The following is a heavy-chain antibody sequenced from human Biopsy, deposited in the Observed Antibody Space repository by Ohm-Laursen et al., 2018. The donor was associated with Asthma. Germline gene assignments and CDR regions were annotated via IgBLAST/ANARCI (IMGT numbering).Heavy chain of an antibody. V-gene: IGHV3-48*02. Sequence: GSLRLSCTASGFTFSSYSMNWVRQAPGKGLEWVSYISSSSSTIYYADSVKGRFTISRDNAKNSLYLQMNSLRDEDTAVYYCARFKRGYIYGYAGVFDYWGQGTLVTVSS. J-gene: IGHJ4*02. CDR3: ARFKRGYIYGYAGVFDY. CDR1: GFTFSSYS. CDR2: ISSSSSTI. D-gene: IGHD5-18*01.